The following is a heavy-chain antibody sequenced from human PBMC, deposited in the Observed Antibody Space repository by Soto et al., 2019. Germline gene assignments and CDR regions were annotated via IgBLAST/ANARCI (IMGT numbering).Heavy chain of an antibody. CDR1: GFMFSNHG. J-gene: IGHJ4*02. D-gene: IGHD1-1*01. Sequence: QVQLVESGGGVVQPGGSLRLSCAASGFMFSNHGMHWVRQAPGKGREWVAVIWSDGNNRYYADSVKGRFTISRDNSKNTLDLQMNSLRAEDTAVYYCVRGDNWNDEASDYWGQGTLVTVSS. V-gene: IGHV3-33*01. CDR2: IWSDGNNR. CDR3: VRGDNWNDEASDY.